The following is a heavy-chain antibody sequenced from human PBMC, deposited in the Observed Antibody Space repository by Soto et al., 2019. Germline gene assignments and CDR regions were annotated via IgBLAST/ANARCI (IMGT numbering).Heavy chain of an antibody. Sequence: QVQLVQSGAEVKKPGASVKVSCKASGYTFASYAISWMRQAPGQGLEWMGWISAYNGNTNYAQKLQGRVTMTTDTXXXXXXXXXXSLGSDDTAVYYCARDPPPPDYWGQGTLVTVSS. V-gene: IGHV1-18*01. CDR2: ISAYNGNT. CDR1: GYTFASYA. CDR3: ARDPPPPDY. J-gene: IGHJ4*02.